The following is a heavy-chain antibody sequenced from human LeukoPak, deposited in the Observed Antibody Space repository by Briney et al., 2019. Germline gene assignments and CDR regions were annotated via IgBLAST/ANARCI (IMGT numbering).Heavy chain of an antibody. D-gene: IGHD5-18*01. CDR2: IRSQGYTGTT. CDR1: GFTFRDYT. J-gene: IGHJ4*01. CDR3: TRDINLVDTGVIRPVCDY. V-gene: IGHV3-49*03. Sequence: HTGGSLRLSCIASGFTFRDYTVIWFRQAPGKGLEWVGFIRSQGYTGTTEYAASVNGRFTISRDDSKSIAYLQMNSLKTEDTAIYYCTRDINLVDTGVIRPVCDYWGHGTLVTVSS.